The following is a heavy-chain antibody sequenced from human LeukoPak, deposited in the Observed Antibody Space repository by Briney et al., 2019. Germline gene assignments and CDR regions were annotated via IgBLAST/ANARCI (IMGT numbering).Heavy chain of an antibody. V-gene: IGHV4-61*01. CDR3: ARGSGWGKDYYYYGMDV. J-gene: IGHJ6*02. CDR2: IYYSGST. CDR1: GGSVSSGSYY. D-gene: IGHD6-19*01. Sequence: PSETLSLTCTVSGGSVSSGSYYWSWIRQPPGKGLEWIGYIYYSGSTNYNPSLKSRVTISVDTSKNQFSLKLSSVTAADTAVYYCARGSGWGKDYYYYGMDVWGQGTTVTVSS.